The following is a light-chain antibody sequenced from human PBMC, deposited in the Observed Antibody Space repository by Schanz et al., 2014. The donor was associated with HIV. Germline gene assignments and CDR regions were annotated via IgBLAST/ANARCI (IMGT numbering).Light chain of an antibody. Sequence: QSALTQPPSASGSPGQSVTISCTGTSSDVGGYKYVSWYQQHPGKAPKLMIYDVSKRPSGVSNRFSGSKSGNTASLTISGLQPEDEADYYCGALSTSDAPVFGTGTKLTVL. J-gene: IGLJ1*01. CDR2: DVS. V-gene: IGLV2-14*01. CDR3: GALSTSDAPV. CDR1: SSDVGGYKY.